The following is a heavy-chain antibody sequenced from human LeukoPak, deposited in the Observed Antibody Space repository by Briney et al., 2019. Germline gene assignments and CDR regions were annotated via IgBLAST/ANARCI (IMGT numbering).Heavy chain of an antibody. Sequence: SETLSLTCTVSGGSIASNYWTWIRQPPGEGLEYIGYIYYTGGTNYNPSLKSRVTISVDTSKNQFSLKLTSVTAADTAVYFCAKYGNSGWVIDNWGQGTLVTVSS. CDR1: GGSIASNY. V-gene: IGHV4-59*08. CDR3: AKYGNSGWVIDN. CDR2: IYYTGGT. J-gene: IGHJ4*02. D-gene: IGHD6-19*01.